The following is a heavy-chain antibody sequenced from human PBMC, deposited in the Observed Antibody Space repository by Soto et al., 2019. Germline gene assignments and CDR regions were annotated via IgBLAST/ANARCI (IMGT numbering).Heavy chain of an antibody. V-gene: IGHV3-7*01. CDR2: IKQDGSEK. Sequence: PGGSLRLSCAASGFTFSSYWMSWVRQAPGKGLEWVANIKQDGSEKYYVDSVKGRFTISRDNAKNSLYLQMNSLRAEDTAVYYCARDHDSGYDYYFDYWGQGTLVTVSS. CDR3: ARDHDSGYDYYFDY. D-gene: IGHD5-12*01. J-gene: IGHJ4*02. CDR1: GFTFSSYW.